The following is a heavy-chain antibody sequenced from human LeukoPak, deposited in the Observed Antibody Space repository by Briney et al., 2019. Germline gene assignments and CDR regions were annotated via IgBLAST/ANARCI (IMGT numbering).Heavy chain of an antibody. V-gene: IGHV4-30-2*01. Sequence: SQTLSLTCAVSGGSISSGGYSWSWIRQPPGRGLGWIGYIYHSGSTYYNPSLKSRVTISVDRSKNQFSLKLSSVTAADTAVYYCASSHLYCGGDCYSQLDPWGQGTLVTVSS. D-gene: IGHD2-21*02. CDR3: ASSHLYCGGDCYSQLDP. CDR1: GGSISSGGYS. J-gene: IGHJ5*02. CDR2: IYHSGST.